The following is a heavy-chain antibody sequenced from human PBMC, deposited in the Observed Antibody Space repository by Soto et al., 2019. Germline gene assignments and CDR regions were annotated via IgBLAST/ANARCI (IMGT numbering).Heavy chain of an antibody. D-gene: IGHD6-19*01. V-gene: IGHV3-23*01. Sequence: HPGGSLRLSCAASGFTFSSYAMSWVRQAPGKGLEWVSAISGSGGSTYYADSVKGRFTISRDNSKNTLYLQMNSLRAEDTAVYYCANGGVAGRNFDPWGRGTLVTVSS. CDR3: ANGGVAGRNFDP. J-gene: IGHJ2*01. CDR1: GFTFSSYA. CDR2: ISGSGGST.